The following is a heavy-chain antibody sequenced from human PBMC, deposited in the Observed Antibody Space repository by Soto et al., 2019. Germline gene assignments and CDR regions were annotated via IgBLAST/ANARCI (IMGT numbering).Heavy chain of an antibody. D-gene: IGHD3-10*01. CDR2: IYYSGST. CDR1: GGSVSSGSYY. CDR3: ARDRVVWFGELSIFGGMDV. J-gene: IGHJ6*02. V-gene: IGHV4-61*01. Sequence: QVQLQESGPGLVKPSETLSLTCTVSGGSVSSGSYYWSWIRQPPGKGLEWIGYIYYSGSTNYNPSLKSRVTISVDTSKNQFSLKLSSVTAADTAVYYCARDRVVWFGELSIFGGMDVWGQGTTVTVSS.